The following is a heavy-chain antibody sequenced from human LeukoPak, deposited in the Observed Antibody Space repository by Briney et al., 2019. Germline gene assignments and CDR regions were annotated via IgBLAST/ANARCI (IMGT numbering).Heavy chain of an antibody. D-gene: IGHD5-24*01. CDR1: GYSFTNYG. Sequence: GASVKVSCKASGYSFTNYGISWVRQAPGPGLEWMGWISAYSGNANYAHKFLGRLTMTADTFTSTAYMELRSLTSADTAVYYCARVGDGYNHGFDYWGQGSLVTVSS. J-gene: IGHJ4*02. CDR3: ARVGDGYNHGFDY. V-gene: IGHV1-18*01. CDR2: ISAYSGNA.